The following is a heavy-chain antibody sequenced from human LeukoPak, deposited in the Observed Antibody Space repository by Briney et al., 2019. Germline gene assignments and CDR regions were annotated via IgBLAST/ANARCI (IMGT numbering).Heavy chain of an antibody. CDR2: ISGSGGST. CDR3: ADAGGIFGVVIILY. CDR1: GFSFSSYA. J-gene: IGHJ4*02. D-gene: IGHD3-3*01. Sequence: GGSLRLSCAASGFSFSSYAMSWVRQAPGKGLEWVSGISGSGGSTYYADSVKGRFAISRDNSKNTLYLHMNSLRVEDTAVYYCADAGGIFGVVIILYWGQGTLVTVSS. V-gene: IGHV3-23*01.